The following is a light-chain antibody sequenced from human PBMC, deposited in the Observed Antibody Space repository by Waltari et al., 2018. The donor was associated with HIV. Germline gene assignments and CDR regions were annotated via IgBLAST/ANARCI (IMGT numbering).Light chain of an antibody. Sequence: DIQLTHSPSFLSASVGTRVTITCRASQGISSYLAWYQQKPGKAPKLLLYAASTLQSGVPSRFSGSGSGTEFTRTISSRQPEYFATYYCQQLNSFPLTFGGGTKVEIK. CDR2: AAS. CDR1: QGISSY. J-gene: IGKJ4*01. V-gene: IGKV1-9*01. CDR3: QQLNSFPLT.